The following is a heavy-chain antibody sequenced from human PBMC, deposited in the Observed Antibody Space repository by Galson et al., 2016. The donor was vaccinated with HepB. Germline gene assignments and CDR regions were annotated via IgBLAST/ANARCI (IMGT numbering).Heavy chain of an antibody. D-gene: IGHD6-6*01. CDR3: ARGGLAARLRYYYGMDV. CDR1: GFTFSSYG. Sequence: SLRLSCAASGFTFSSYGMHWVRQAPGKGLEWVAVIWYDGSNKYYADSVKGRFTISRDNSKNTLYLQMNSLRAEDTAVYYCARGGLAARLRYYYGMDVWGQGTTVTVFS. CDR2: IWYDGSNK. V-gene: IGHV3-33*01. J-gene: IGHJ6*02.